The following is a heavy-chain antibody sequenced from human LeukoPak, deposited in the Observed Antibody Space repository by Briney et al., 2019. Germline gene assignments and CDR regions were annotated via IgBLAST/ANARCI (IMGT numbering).Heavy chain of an antibody. CDR3: ARVRHSSGGYDAFDI. CDR1: GFNFNGYG. J-gene: IGHJ3*02. Sequence: GGSLRLSCTASGFNFNGYGMHWVRQAPGKGLEWVAAISFHGYTKNYADSVKGRVSISRDNSRNTLFLEMSSLSAEDTAIYYCARVRHSSGGYDAFDIWGQGTMVTVSS. D-gene: IGHD6-19*01. CDR2: ISFHGYTK. V-gene: IGHV3-30*03.